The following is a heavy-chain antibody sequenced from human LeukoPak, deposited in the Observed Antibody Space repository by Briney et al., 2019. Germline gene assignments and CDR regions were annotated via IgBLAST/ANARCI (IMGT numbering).Heavy chain of an antibody. Sequence: PGGSLRLSCAASGFAFDDYTMHWVRQAPGKGLEWVSLISWDGGSTYYADSVKGRFTISRDNSKNSLYLQMNSLRTEDTALYYCAKDGYSGSYWEYYFDYWGQGTLVTVSS. D-gene: IGHD1-26*01. CDR3: AKDGYSGSYWEYYFDY. CDR2: ISWDGGST. J-gene: IGHJ4*02. V-gene: IGHV3-43*01. CDR1: GFAFDDYT.